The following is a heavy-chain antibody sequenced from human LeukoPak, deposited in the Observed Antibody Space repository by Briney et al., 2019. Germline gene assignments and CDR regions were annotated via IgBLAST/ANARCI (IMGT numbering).Heavy chain of an antibody. CDR3: ARTVVPAAYYYYYYMDV. CDR1: GGSISSYY. CDR2: ISYSGST. J-gene: IGHJ6*03. Sequence: SETLSLTCSVSGGSISSYYWNWIRQPPGKGLEWIGSISYSGSTNYNLSLKSRVTISVDTSKNQFSLKLSSVTAADTAVYYCARTVVPAAYYYYYYMDVWGKGTTVTISS. V-gene: IGHV4-59*08. D-gene: IGHD2-2*01.